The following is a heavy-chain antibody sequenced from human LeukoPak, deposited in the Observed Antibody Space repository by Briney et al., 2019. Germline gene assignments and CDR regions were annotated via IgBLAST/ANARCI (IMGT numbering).Heavy chain of an antibody. D-gene: IGHD6-19*01. CDR3: AKEMSCIPVAATSHY. CDR1: GFTFSSYA. CDR2: ISGSGGST. J-gene: IGHJ4*02. V-gene: IGHV3-23*01. Sequence: GASLRLSCAASGFTFSSYAMSWVRQAPGKGLEGVSAISGSGGSTYYADSVKGRFTISRDNSKNTLYLQMNILRAEDTAVYYCAKEMSCIPVAATSHYWVQGTLVAVSS.